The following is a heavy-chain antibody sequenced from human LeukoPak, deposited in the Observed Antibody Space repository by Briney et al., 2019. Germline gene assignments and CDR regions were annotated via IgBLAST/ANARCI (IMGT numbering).Heavy chain of an antibody. CDR2: GYYTGST. D-gene: IGHD3-10*01. J-gene: IGHJ3*02. CDR3: ARHIGHGSDGFDI. CDR1: GGPISAYY. V-gene: IGHV4-59*08. Sequence: SETLSLTCTVSGGPISAYYWSWIRQSPGKGLEWVGFGYYTGSTNYSPSLESRLTISVDTSKNQLSLMLSSVTAADTAVYYCARHIGHGSDGFDIWGQGTVVTVSS.